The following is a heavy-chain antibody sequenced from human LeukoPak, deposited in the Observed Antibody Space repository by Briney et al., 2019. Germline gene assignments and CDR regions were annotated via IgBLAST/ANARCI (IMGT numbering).Heavy chain of an antibody. CDR3: ARIFSWYYYSMDV. D-gene: IGHD3-9*01. CDR1: GYTFTSYA. J-gene: IGHJ6*02. Sequence: ASVKVSCKASGYTFTSYAMNWVRQAPGQGLEWKGWINTNTGNPTYAQGFTGRFVFSLDTSVSTAYLQISSLKAEGTAVYYCARIFSWYYYSMDVWGQGTTVTVSS. CDR2: INTNTGNP. V-gene: IGHV7-4-1*02.